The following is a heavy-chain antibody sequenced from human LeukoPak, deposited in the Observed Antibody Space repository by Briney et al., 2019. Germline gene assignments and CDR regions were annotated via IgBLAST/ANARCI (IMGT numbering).Heavy chain of an antibody. J-gene: IGHJ4*02. V-gene: IGHV1-46*01. CDR1: GYTFTSYY. Sequence: RASVKVSCKASGYTFTSYYMHWVRQAPGQGLEWMGIINPSGGSTSYAQKFQGRVTMTRDTSTSTVYMELSSLRSEDTAVYYCARDRSDYYDNLTPYYFDYWGQGTLVTVSS. D-gene: IGHD3-22*01. CDR3: ARDRSDYYDNLTPYYFDY. CDR2: INPSGGST.